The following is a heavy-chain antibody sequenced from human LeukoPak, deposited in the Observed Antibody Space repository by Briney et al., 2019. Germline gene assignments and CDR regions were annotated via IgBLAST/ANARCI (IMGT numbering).Heavy chain of an antibody. V-gene: IGHV3-48*04. Sequence: GGSLRLSCAASGFTFSSYTMNWVRQAPGKGLEWVSYIDLSGSTLYYLDSVKGRSTISRDNAKNSLYLQMNSLRAEDTAVYYCATIPNCSSTSCSTDYWGQGTLVTVSS. CDR1: GFTFSSYT. J-gene: IGHJ4*02. D-gene: IGHD2-2*01. CDR2: IDLSGSTL. CDR3: ATIPNCSSTSCSTDY.